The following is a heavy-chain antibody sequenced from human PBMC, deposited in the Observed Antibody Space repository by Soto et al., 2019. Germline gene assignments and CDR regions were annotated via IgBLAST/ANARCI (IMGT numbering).Heavy chain of an antibody. CDR1: GFTFSSYG. CDR2: ISYDGSNK. V-gene: IGHV3-30*18. J-gene: IGHJ3*02. Sequence: QVQLVESGGGVVQPGRSLRLSCAASGFTFSSYGMHWVRQAPGKGLEWVAVISYDGSNKYYADSVKGRFTISRDNSKNPLYLQMNSLRAEDTAVYYCAKPPVLDVAFDIWGQGTMVTVSS. CDR3: AKPPVLDVAFDI.